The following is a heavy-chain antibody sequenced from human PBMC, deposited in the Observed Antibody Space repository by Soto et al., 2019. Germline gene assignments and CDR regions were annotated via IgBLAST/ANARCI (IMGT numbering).Heavy chain of an antibody. CDR3: ARDRGCISTTCYRYYYAMDV. D-gene: IGHD2-2*01. J-gene: IGHJ6*02. CDR1: GFTFSNYG. CDR2: IWYDGSNK. Sequence: QVQLVESGGGVVQPGRSLRLSCAASGFTFSNYGMHWVRQAPGKGLEWVAVIWYDGSNKYYAGSVKGRFTISRDNSKNTLYLQMNSLRAEDTAVYFCARDRGCISTTCYRYYYAMDVWGQGTTVTVSS. V-gene: IGHV3-33*01.